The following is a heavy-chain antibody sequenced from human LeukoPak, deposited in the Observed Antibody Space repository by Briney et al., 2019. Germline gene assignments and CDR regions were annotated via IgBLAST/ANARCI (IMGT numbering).Heavy chain of an antibody. D-gene: IGHD6-13*01. CDR1: GFTFSIYG. V-gene: IGHV3-23*01. J-gene: IGHJ4*02. Sequence: GGSLRLSCAASGFTFSIYGMNWVRQAPGKGLEWVSAISGSGGSTYYADSVKGRFTISRDNSKNTLYLQMNSLRAEDTAVYYCAKVTAAGTVFDCWGQGTLVTVSS. CDR3: AKVTAAGTVFDC. CDR2: ISGSGGST.